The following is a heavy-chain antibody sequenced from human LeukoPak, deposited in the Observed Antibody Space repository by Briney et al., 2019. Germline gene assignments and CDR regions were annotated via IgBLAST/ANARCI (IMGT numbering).Heavy chain of an antibody. J-gene: IGHJ4*02. CDR1: GFTFSSYA. V-gene: IGHV3-23*01. Sequence: GGSLRLSCAASGFTFSSYAMSWVRQVPGKGLEWVSVISGSGDNTYYADSVKGRFTISRDNSKNMLYLQMNSLRAGDTAVYYCAKWKYSNSGIDDYWGQGTLVTVSS. D-gene: IGHD6-6*01. CDR2: ISGSGDNT. CDR3: AKWKYSNSGIDDY.